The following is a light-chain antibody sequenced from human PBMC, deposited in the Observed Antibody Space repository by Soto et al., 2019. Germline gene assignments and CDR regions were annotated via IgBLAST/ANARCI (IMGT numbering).Light chain of an antibody. CDR2: GAS. Sequence: EKVMTQSPGTLSVSPGERATLSCRASQSIGNYLAWYQQKPGQTPRLLIYGASTRAAGVPVRFSATGSGTEFTLTISSLQSEDFAVYYCQKYNNWPPEYTFGQGTKLEIK. CDR3: QKYNNWPPEYT. J-gene: IGKJ2*01. V-gene: IGKV3-15*01. CDR1: QSIGNY.